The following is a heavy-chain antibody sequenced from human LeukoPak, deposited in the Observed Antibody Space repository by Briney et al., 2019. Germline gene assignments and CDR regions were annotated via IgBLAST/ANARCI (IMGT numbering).Heavy chain of an antibody. Sequence: QPGGSLRLSCAASGFTFSSYAMHWVRQAPGKGLEWVSGISWNSGSIGYADSVKGRFTISRDNAKNSLYLQMNSLRAEDTALYYCAKDLAYDSSGSFDYWGQGTLVTVSS. D-gene: IGHD3-22*01. J-gene: IGHJ4*02. CDR2: ISWNSGSI. CDR3: AKDLAYDSSGSFDY. V-gene: IGHV3-9*01. CDR1: GFTFSSYA.